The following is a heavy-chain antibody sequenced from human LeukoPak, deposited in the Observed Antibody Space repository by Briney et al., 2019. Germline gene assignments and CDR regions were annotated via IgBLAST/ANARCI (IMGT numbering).Heavy chain of an antibody. Sequence: PSETLSLTCIVSGSSVSTFYWSWLRQSPGTGLEWIGFVHDTGSTAYNPSLKSRVTISLETSKNQLSLKLSSVTAADTAVYYCARAGTGYYYYMDVWGKGTTVTVSS. CDR1: GSSVSTFY. V-gene: IGHV4-59*02. CDR3: ARAGTGYYYYMDV. CDR2: VHDTGST. J-gene: IGHJ6*03. D-gene: IGHD1-1*01.